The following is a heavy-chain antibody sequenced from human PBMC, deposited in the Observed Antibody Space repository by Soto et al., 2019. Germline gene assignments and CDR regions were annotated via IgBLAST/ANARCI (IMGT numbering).Heavy chain of an antibody. D-gene: IGHD2-15*01. V-gene: IGHV1-18*01. CDR3: ARGGASGGSSKSLDY. CDR1: GYTFTSYG. CDR2: ISAYNGNT. Sequence: ASVKVSCKASGYTFTSYGISWVRQAPGQGLEWMGWISAYNGNTNYAQKLEGRVTMTTDTSTSTAYMELRSLRSDDTAVYYCARGGASGGSSKSLDYWGQGTLVTVSS. J-gene: IGHJ4*02.